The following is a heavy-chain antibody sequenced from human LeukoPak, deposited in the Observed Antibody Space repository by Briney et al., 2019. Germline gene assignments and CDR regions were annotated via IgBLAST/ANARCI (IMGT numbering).Heavy chain of an antibody. V-gene: IGHV3-23*01. CDR1: GFTFSSYA. CDR2: ISGSGGST. CDR3: AKDVGGSSRGDFDY. D-gene: IGHD6-6*01. Sequence: GGSLRLSCAASGFTFSSYAMSWVRQAPGKGLEWVSAISGSGGSTYYADSVKGRFTISRDNSKNTLYLQMNSLRAEDAAVYYCAKDVGGSSRGDFDYWGQGTLVTVSS. J-gene: IGHJ4*02.